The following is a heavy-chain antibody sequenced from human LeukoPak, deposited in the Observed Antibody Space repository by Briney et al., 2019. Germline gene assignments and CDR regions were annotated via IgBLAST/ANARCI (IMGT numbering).Heavy chain of an antibody. D-gene: IGHD5-12*01. CDR3: ARASFYSGYDAYYFDY. Sequence: PSATLSLTWTVSGGSIRSGGYCWSWIRQPPGKGLEGIGYIYYSGSTYYNPSLKSRVTISVDTSKTQFSLKLSSVTAADTAVYYCARASFYSGYDAYYFDYWGQGTLVTVSS. J-gene: IGHJ4*02. CDR2: IYYSGST. CDR1: GGSIRSGGYC. V-gene: IGHV4-31*02.